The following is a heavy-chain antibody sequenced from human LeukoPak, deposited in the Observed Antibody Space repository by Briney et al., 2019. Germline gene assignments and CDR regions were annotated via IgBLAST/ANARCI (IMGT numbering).Heavy chain of an antibody. V-gene: IGHV4-34*01. D-gene: IGHD6-13*01. J-gene: IGHJ4*02. Sequence: SETLSLTCAVYGGPFSGYYSIWIRQPPGKGLEWIGEINHSGSTNYNPSLKSRVTISVDTSKNQFSLKLSSVTAADTAVYYCARGPRRIAAAWGYWGQGTLVTVSS. CDR2: INHSGST. CDR1: GGPFSGYY. CDR3: ARGPRRIAAAWGY.